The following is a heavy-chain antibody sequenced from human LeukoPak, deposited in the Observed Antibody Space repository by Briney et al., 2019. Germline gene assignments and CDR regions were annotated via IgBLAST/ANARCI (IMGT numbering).Heavy chain of an antibody. Sequence: GGSLRLSCAASGFTFSSYWMSWVRQAPGKGLEWVANIKQDGSEKYYVDSVKGRFTISRDNAKNSLYLQMNSLRTEDTAVYYCARGMRCSSTSCPRLPGGYWGQGTLVTVSS. J-gene: IGHJ4*02. V-gene: IGHV3-7*01. CDR1: GFTFSSYW. CDR2: IKQDGSEK. CDR3: ARGMRCSSTSCPRLPGGY. D-gene: IGHD2-2*01.